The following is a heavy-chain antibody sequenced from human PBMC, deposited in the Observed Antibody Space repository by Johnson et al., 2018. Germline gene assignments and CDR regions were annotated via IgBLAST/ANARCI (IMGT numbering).Heavy chain of an antibody. D-gene: IGHD3-10*01. V-gene: IGHV4-31*03. CDR3: AKFQGFGELFSTNPFYYGLDV. CDR2: IYNSGIT. Sequence: QVQLQEWGPGLVKPSQTMSLTCTVSGDSIRSGAYYWSWIRQNPGKGLEWLGSIYNSGITSYNPSLKSRITISVATSQNQVSLKLRSMTDADTAVYYCAKFQGFGELFSTNPFYYGLDVWGHGTTVTVSS. J-gene: IGHJ6*02. CDR1: GDSIRSGAYY.